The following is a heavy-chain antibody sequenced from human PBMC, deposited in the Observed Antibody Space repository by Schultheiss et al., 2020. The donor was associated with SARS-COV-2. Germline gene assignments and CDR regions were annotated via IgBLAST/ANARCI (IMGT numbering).Heavy chain of an antibody. J-gene: IGHJ4*02. CDR1: GGSVSSGSYY. V-gene: IGHV4-31*03. D-gene: IGHD6-13*01. CDR2: IYYSGST. CDR3: ARGYGSSWYGFDY. Sequence: SQTLSLTCTVSGGSVSSGSYYWSWIRQHPGKGLEWIGYIYYSGSTYYNPSLKSRVTISVDTSKNQFSLKLSSVTAADTAVYYCARGYGSSWYGFDYWGQGTLVTVSS.